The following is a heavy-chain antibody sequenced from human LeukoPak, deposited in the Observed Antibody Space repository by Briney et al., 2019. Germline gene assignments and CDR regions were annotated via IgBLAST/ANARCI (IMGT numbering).Heavy chain of an antibody. CDR2: MLDTVTT. V-gene: IGHV4-4*09. D-gene: IGHD5-18*01. Sequence: SETLSLTCTVSGGSISRYYWSWIRQPPGKGLEWIGYMLDTVTTKDNPSLKSRFTLSADTSKNQFSLRLTSVTAADTAVYYCATIKRGNIYGYFDFWGQGILVTVSS. CDR3: ATIKRGNIYGYFDF. CDR1: GGSISRYY. J-gene: IGHJ4*02.